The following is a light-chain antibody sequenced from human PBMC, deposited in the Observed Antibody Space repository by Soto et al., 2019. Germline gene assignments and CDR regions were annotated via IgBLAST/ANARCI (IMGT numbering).Light chain of an antibody. J-gene: IGKJ4*01. CDR3: EYYVTSIT. CDR2: GTS. CDR1: QSISNNH. Sequence: EIVLTQSPGTLYLSPGERVTLSCRASQSISNNHLAWYQQKPGQAPRLLIHGTSNRTTGIPARFSGSGSRPDFTLTFSRLKPEDFAEYYCEYYVTSITFGGGTTVEIK. V-gene: IGKV3-20*01.